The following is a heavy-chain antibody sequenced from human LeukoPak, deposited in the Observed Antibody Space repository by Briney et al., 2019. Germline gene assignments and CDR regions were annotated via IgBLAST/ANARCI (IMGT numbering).Heavy chain of an antibody. V-gene: IGHV3-23*01. CDR2: ISGSGGST. CDR3: AKETMIVVVIPGDAFDI. D-gene: IGHD3-22*01. Sequence: GGSLRLSCXASGFTFSSYAMSWVRQAPGKGLEWVSAISGSGGSTYYADSVKGRFTISRDNSKNTLYLQMNSLRAEDTAVYYCAKETMIVVVIPGDAFDIWGQGTMVX. J-gene: IGHJ3*02. CDR1: GFTFSSYA.